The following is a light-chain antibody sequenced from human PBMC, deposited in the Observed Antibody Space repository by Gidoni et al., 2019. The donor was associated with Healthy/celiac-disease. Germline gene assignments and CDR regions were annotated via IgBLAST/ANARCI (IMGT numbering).Light chain of an antibody. J-gene: IGKJ3*01. Sequence: DIQMNQSPSSLSASVGDRVTITCRASQSISSYLNWYQQKPGKAPKLLIYAASSLQSGVPSRFSGSGSGTDFTLTISSLQPEDFATYYCQQSYSTAYTFXPXTKVDIK. CDR2: AAS. V-gene: IGKV1-39*01. CDR1: QSISSY. CDR3: QQSYSTAYT.